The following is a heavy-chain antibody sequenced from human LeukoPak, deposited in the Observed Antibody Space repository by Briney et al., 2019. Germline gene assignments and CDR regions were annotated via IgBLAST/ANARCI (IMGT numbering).Heavy chain of an antibody. CDR3: AKEGVVIRGSRPNTDY. Sequence: GGSLRLSCAASGFTFSSYAMSWVRQAPGKGLEWVSAINGNGGGTYYADSVKGRFTISRDNSKNTLYLQMNSLRAEDTAVYYSAKEGVVIRGSRPNTDYWGQGTPVTASS. CDR2: INGNGGGT. J-gene: IGHJ4*01. CDR1: GFTFSSYA. D-gene: IGHD3-10*01. V-gene: IGHV3-23*01.